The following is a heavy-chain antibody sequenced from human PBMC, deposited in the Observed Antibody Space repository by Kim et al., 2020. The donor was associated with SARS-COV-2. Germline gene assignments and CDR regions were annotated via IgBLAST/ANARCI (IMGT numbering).Heavy chain of an antibody. Sequence: GGSLRLSCAASGFTFSNAWMSWVRQAPGKGLEWVGRIKSKTDGGTTDYAAPVKGRFTISRDDSKNTLYLQMNSLKTEDTAVYYCTTGVWYCGGDCYPDFDYWGQGTLVTVSS. CDR1: GFTFSNAW. CDR3: TTGVWYCGGDCYPDFDY. D-gene: IGHD2-21*02. V-gene: IGHV3-15*01. J-gene: IGHJ4*02. CDR2: IKSKTDGGTT.